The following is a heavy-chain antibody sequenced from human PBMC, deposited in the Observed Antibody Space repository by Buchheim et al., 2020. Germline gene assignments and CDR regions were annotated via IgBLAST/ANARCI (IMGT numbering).Heavy chain of an antibody. CDR2: IKQDGSEK. Sequence: EVQLVESGGGLVQPGGSLRLSRAASGFTFSSYWMSWVRQAPGKGLEWVANIKQDGSEKYYVDSVKGRFTISRDNAKNSLYLQMNSLRAEDTAVYYCARGSSSWNYYYYGMDVWGQGTT. CDR3: ARGSSSWNYYYYGMDV. V-gene: IGHV3-7*01. D-gene: IGHD6-13*01. J-gene: IGHJ6*02. CDR1: GFTFSSYW.